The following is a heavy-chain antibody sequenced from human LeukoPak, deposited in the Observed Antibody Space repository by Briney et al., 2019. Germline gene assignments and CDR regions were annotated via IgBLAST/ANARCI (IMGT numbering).Heavy chain of an antibody. Sequence: PGGSLRLSCSASGFTFSSYAMHWVRQAPGKGLEYVSAISSNGGSTYYADSVKGGFTISRDNSKNTLYLQMSSLGAEDTAMYYCVKGHLVWELGDYFDYWGQGTLATVSS. J-gene: IGHJ4*02. CDR3: VKGHLVWELGDYFDY. CDR2: ISSNGGST. CDR1: GFTFSSYA. V-gene: IGHV3-64D*09. D-gene: IGHD1-26*01.